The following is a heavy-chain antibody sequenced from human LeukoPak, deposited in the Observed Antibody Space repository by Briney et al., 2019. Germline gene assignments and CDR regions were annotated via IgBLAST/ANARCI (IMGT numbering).Heavy chain of an antibody. CDR3: ARVYSGSWYFDL. CDR2: ISRSGRTI. CDR1: GFTFSGYE. V-gene: IGHV3-48*03. D-gene: IGHD5-12*01. J-gene: IGHJ2*01. Sequence: PGGSLRLSCAASGFTFSGYEMNWVRQAPGKGLERVSYISRSGRTIYDADSVKGRFTISRDNAKNSLYLQMHSLRAEDTAVYYCARVYSGSWYFDLWGRGTLVTVSS.